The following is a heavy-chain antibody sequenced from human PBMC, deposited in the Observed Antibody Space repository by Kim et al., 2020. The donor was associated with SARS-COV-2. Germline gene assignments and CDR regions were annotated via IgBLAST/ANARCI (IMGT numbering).Heavy chain of an antibody. D-gene: IGHD7-27*01. Sequence: SVKVSCKASGGTFSSYAISWVRQAPGQGLEWMGGIIPIFGTANYAQKFQGRVTITADESTSTAYMELSSLRSEDTAVYYCARDGTGDLGERLVIYYGMDVWGQGTTVTVSS. CDR2: IIPIFGTA. V-gene: IGHV1-69*13. CDR1: GGTFSSYA. J-gene: IGHJ6*02. CDR3: ARDGTGDLGERLVIYYGMDV.